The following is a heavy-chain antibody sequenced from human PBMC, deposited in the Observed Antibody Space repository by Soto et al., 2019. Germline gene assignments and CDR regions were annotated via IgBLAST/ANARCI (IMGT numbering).Heavy chain of an antibody. CDR1: GCTFNSYA. Sequence: ASVKVSCKASGCTFNSYAMNWVRQAPGQGLEWMGWINTNTGNPTYAQGFKGRFVFSLDTSVSTAYLQIGRLKAEDTAVYYCASLRIGTNNHTWFDPWAQDALVRVSS. CDR3: ASLRIGTNNHTWFDP. CDR2: INTNTGNP. J-gene: IGHJ5*02. V-gene: IGHV7-4-1*01. D-gene: IGHD1-1*01.